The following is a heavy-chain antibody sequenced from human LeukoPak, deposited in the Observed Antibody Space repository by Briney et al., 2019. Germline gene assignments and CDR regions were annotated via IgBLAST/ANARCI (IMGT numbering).Heavy chain of an antibody. V-gene: IGHV3-23*01. D-gene: IGHD2-8*01. CDR2: TSRSGGST. Sequence: PGGSLRLSCAASGFTFSNYAMSWVRQAPGKGLEWVSATSRSGGSTYYADSVKGRFTISRDNSKSALFLQINSLRVEDTAVYSCAKDEGENGEYWSNFHHWGQGTLVTVSS. CDR1: GFTFSNYA. J-gene: IGHJ4*02. CDR3: AKDEGENGEYWSNFHH.